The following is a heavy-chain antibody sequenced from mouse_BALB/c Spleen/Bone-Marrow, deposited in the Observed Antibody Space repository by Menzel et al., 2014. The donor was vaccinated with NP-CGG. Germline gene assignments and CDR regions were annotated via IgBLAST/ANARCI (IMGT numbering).Heavy chain of an antibody. J-gene: IGHJ1*01. CDR3: ARVSDGYYSYWYFDV. V-gene: IGHV1-9*01. D-gene: IGHD2-3*01. CDR2: ILPGSGST. Sequence: QVQLQQSGAELMKPGASVKISCKATGYTFSSYWIEWVKQRPGHGLEWIGEILPGSGSTNYNEKFKGKATFTADTSSNTAYMQLSGLTSGDSAVYYCARVSDGYYSYWYFDVWGAGTTVTVSS. CDR1: GYTFSSYW.